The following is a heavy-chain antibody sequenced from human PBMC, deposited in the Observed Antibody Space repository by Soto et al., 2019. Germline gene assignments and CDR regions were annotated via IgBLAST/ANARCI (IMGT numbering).Heavy chain of an antibody. J-gene: IGHJ5*02. Sequence: ESGGGLVQPGGSLRLSCAASGFTFSSYSMNWVRQAPGKGLEWVSYISSSSSTIYYADSVKGRFTISRDNAKNSLYLQMNSLRAEDTAVYYCARDIYCSSTSCYFMGWFDPWGQGTLVTVSS. CDR2: ISSSSSTI. V-gene: IGHV3-48*01. CDR3: ARDIYCSSTSCYFMGWFDP. D-gene: IGHD2-2*01. CDR1: GFTFSSYS.